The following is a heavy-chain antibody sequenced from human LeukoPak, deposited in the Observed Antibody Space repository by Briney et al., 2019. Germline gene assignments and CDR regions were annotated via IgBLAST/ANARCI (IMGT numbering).Heavy chain of an antibody. Sequence: PSQTLSLTCAVSGGSISSGGYYWSWIRQHPGKGLEWIGYIYYSGSTYYNPSLKSRVTISVGTSKNQFSLKLSSVTAADTAVYYCAGSLRFHYYYGMDVWGQGTTVTVSS. V-gene: IGHV4-31*11. D-gene: IGHD3-3*01. J-gene: IGHJ6*02. CDR1: GGSISSGGYY. CDR3: AGSLRFHYYYGMDV. CDR2: IYYSGST.